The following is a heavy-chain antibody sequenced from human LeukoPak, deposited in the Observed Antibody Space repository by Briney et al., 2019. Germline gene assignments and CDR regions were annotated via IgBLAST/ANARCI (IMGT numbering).Heavy chain of an antibody. V-gene: IGHV4-39*01. CDR1: GGSISSSSYY. D-gene: IGHD3-3*01. J-gene: IGHJ3*02. CDR2: IYYSGST. Sequence: PSETLSLTCTVSGGSISSSSYYWGWIRQPPGKGLEWIGSIYYSGSTYYNPSLKSRVTISVDTSKNQFSLKLSSVTAADTAVYYCARHASRTIFGVVIRADAFDIWGQGTMVTVSS. CDR3: ARHASRTIFGVVIRADAFDI.